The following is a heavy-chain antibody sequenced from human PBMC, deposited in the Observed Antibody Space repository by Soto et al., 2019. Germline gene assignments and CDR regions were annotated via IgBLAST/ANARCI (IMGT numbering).Heavy chain of an antibody. CDR1: GFTFSTTG. CDR2: ISHDGGEK. D-gene: IGHD6-19*01. Sequence: QVHLVESGGGVVQPGRSLRLSCAASGFTFSTTGMHWVRQAPGKGLEWVAMISHDGGEKHYTDSVNGRFTISRDTSKNTLYLQMNSLRPEDTAVYHCAKDLYGAGWYNYFDPWGQGTLVTVSS. J-gene: IGHJ5*02. V-gene: IGHV3-30*18. CDR3: AKDLYGAGWYNYFDP.